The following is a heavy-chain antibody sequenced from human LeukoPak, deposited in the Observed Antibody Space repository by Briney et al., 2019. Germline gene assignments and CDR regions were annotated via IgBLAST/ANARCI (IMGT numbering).Heavy chain of an antibody. CDR3: ARGWVGYGSE. CDR1: GYTFPSYG. V-gene: IGHV1-8*03. J-gene: IGHJ4*02. Sequence: ASVKVSRKASGYTFPSYGISGVRQPTGQGLEWMGWMNPNSGNTGYAQKFQGRVTITRNTSISTAYMELSSLRSEDTAVYYCARGWVGYGSEWGQGTLVTVSS. D-gene: IGHD3-10*01. CDR2: MNPNSGNT.